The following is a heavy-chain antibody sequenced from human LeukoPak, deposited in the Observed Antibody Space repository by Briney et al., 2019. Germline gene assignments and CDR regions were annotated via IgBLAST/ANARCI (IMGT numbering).Heavy chain of an antibody. J-gene: IGHJ6*03. D-gene: IGHD3-9*01. V-gene: IGHV4-59*01. CDR1: GASISRYD. CDR3: ARSCPIRYFDCEVMDI. CDR2: ISNNGKS. Sequence: SETLSLTCTVSGASISRYDWSWVRQPPGKGLEWVGYISNNGKSIYNTSLKRRVTISEETSKKKFSPKMRSVTAADTAVYYCARSCPIRYFDCEVMDIWGNGTTAIVSS.